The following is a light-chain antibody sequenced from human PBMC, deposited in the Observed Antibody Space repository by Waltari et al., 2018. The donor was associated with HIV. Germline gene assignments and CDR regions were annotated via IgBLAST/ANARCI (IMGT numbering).Light chain of an antibody. J-gene: IGLJ3*02. CDR3: SSYTNINTWV. CDR2: EVS. V-gene: IGLV2-14*01. Sequence: QSALPQPASVSGSPGQSITLSCTGTRSDVGGYNNYVSWYRQHPGEAPKLMIFEVSNRPSGVPDRFSGSKSGNTASLTISGLQAEDEADYYCSSYTNINTWVFGGGTKVTVL. CDR1: RSDVGGYNNY.